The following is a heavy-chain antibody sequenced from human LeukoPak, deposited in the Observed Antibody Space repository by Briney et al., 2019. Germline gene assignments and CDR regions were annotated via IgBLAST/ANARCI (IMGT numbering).Heavy chain of an antibody. Sequence: PGGSLRLSCAASGFTFGSYGMHWVRQAPGKGLEWVAFIQYAGSSKQYADSVNGRFTISRDNSKNTVSPQMNNLRPEDTAVYYCARRAFYMDVWGEGTTVTVSS. D-gene: IGHD2/OR15-2a*01. V-gene: IGHV3-30*19. CDR1: GFTFGSYG. CDR2: IQYAGSSK. J-gene: IGHJ6*04. CDR3: ARRAFYMDV.